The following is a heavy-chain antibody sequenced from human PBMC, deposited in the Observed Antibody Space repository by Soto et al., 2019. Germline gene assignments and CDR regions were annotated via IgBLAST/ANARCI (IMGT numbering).Heavy chain of an antibody. CDR3: AKGDYAGWDFDF. CDR1: GFTFSAYG. CDR2: ISHNGKNK. Sequence: GGSLRLSCVASGFTFSAYGMNWVRRAPGKGLEWVSYISHNGKNKYYPDSMKGRFTISRDNARNSLSLEMNSLRDEDTAVYYCAKGDYAGWDFDFWGQGTLVTVSS. J-gene: IGHJ4*02. D-gene: IGHD3-16*01. V-gene: IGHV3-21*05.